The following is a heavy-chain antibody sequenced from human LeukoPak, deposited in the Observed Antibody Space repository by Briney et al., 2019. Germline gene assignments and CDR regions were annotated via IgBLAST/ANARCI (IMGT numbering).Heavy chain of an antibody. CDR1: GFTFSSYW. CDR2: IKQDGSDK. Sequence: GGSLRLSCAASGFTFSSYWMSWVRQAPGKGLEWVANIKQDGSDKYYVDSVKCRFTISRDNAKNSLYLQSNSLRAEDTAVYYCARKTVVGSYFDYWGQGTPVTVSS. CDR3: ARKTVVGSYFDY. V-gene: IGHV3-7*03. J-gene: IGHJ4*02. D-gene: IGHD4-23*01.